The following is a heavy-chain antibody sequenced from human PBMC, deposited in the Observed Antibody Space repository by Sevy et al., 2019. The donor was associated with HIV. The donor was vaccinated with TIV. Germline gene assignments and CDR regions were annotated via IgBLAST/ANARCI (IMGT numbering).Heavy chain of an antibody. CDR2: ISSSSTYI. V-gene: IGHV3-21*01. CDR1: GFTIRTYN. J-gene: IGHJ6*02. Sequence: GGSLRLSCAASGFTIRTYNMNWVRQAPGKGLEWVSSISSSSTYIYYADSVKGRFTISRDNAKNSLYLQMSRLRAEDTAVYYCARDLVIPATTVYFYYGMDVWGQGTTVTVSS. D-gene: IGHD2-15*01. CDR3: ARDLVIPATTVYFYYGMDV.